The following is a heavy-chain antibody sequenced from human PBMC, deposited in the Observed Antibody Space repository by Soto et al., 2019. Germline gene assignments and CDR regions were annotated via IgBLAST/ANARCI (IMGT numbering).Heavy chain of an antibody. D-gene: IGHD2-2*01. Sequence: QVQLVQSGAEVKKPGASVKVSCKASGYTFTGYYMHWVRQAPGQGLEWMGWINPNSGDTNYAQKFQGWVTMTRDTSISTAYMELSRLRSHDTAVDYCARGGYCSSTSCQRYWFDPWGQGTLVTVSS. V-gene: IGHV1-2*04. CDR3: ARGGYCSSTSCQRYWFDP. CDR2: INPNSGDT. CDR1: GYTFTGYY. J-gene: IGHJ5*02.